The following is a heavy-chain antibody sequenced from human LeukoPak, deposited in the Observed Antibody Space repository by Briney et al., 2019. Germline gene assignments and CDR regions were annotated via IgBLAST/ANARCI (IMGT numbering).Heavy chain of an antibody. CDR2: MSPSGTT. J-gene: IGHJ4*02. V-gene: IGHV4-61*01. Sequence: SGTLSLTCTVSGDSVSSGNYYLSWIRQPPGKGLDWITYMSPSGTTKYNPSLKSRVTTSVDTSRTQFSLRLSSVTAADTAVYYCARDLVFDYWGQGTLVTVSS. CDR1: GDSVSSGNYY. CDR3: ARDLVFDY. D-gene: IGHD2-8*02.